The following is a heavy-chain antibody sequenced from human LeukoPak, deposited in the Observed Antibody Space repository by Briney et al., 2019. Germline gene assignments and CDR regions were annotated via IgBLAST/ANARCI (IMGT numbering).Heavy chain of an antibody. Sequence: GGSLRLSGKASGFIFNDYPMKWVRQAPGKGLEWVAGISWKSSNSGYADSVKGRFIISRDNARNSLSLQMNTLRAEDTAFYYSTKGSFTDASGYYYVQPFAYWGLGTLVTVSS. J-gene: IGHJ4*02. V-gene: IGHV3-9*01. CDR1: GFIFNDYP. CDR3: TKGSFTDASGYYYVQPFAY. D-gene: IGHD3-22*01. CDR2: ISWKSSNS.